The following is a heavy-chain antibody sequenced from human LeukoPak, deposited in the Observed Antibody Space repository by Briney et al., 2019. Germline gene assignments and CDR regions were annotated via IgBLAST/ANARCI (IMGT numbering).Heavy chain of an antibody. CDR1: GFTVNSNY. Sequence: GGSLRLSCGASGFTVNSNYMSWVRQAPGKGLEWVSVIYSSDSTYYADSVKGRFTISRDDSKNTLSLQMNSLRVEDTAVYHCARDLAWGAFDYWGQGTLVTVSS. CDR3: ARDLAWGAFDY. V-gene: IGHV3-53*01. CDR2: IYSSDST. J-gene: IGHJ4*02. D-gene: IGHD7-27*01.